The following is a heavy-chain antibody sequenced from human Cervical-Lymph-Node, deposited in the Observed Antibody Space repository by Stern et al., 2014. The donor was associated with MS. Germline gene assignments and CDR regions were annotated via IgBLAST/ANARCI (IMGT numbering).Heavy chain of an antibody. CDR1: GFTFNMYA. J-gene: IGHJ3*02. Sequence: EVHLVESGGGLVQPGGSLRLSCAVSGFTFNMYAVSWVRQAPGKGLEWVSRISGSGDSIYYADTVKSRFTISKDNSKNTVFLQMNSLRAEDTAIYYCAKGLTATTGRRDAFDIWGQGTRVTVSS. V-gene: IGHV3-23*04. CDR3: AKGLTATTGRRDAFDI. D-gene: IGHD1-14*01. CDR2: ISGSGDSI.